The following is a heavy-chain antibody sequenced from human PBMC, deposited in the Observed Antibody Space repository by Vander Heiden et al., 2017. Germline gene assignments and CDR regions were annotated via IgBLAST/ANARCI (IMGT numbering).Heavy chain of an antibody. J-gene: IGHJ4*02. Sequence: QVQLQESGPGLVKPSATLSLTCTVSGGSISSYYWSWIRQPPGKGLEWIGYIYYSGSTNYNPSLKSRVTISVDTSKNQFSLKLSSVTAADTAVYYCAREFNYFDYWGQGTLVTVSS. V-gene: IGHV4-59*01. CDR3: AREFNYFDY. CDR2: IYYSGST. CDR1: GGSISSYY.